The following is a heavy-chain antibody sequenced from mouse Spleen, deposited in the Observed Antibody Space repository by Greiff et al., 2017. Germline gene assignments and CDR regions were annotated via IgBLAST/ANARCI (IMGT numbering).Heavy chain of an antibody. CDR2: IDPANGNT. CDR3: AIYGNYGDYYAMDY. CDR1: GFNIKDTY. J-gene: IGHJ4*01. V-gene: IGHV14-3*02. Sequence: EVQLQQSGAELVKPGASVKLSCTASGFNIKDTYMHWVKQRPEQGLEWIGRIDPANGNTKYDPKFQGKATITADTSSNTAYLQLSSLTSEDTAVYYCAIYGNYGDYYAMDYWGQGTSVTVSS. D-gene: IGHD2-1*01.